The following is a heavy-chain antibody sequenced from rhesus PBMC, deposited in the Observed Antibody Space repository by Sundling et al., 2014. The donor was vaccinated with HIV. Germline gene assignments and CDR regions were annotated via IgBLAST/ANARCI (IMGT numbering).Heavy chain of an antibody. Sequence: QVQLLESGPGQVKPSETLDLTCAVSGGSISESRYWNWIRQAPGKGLEWIGYIYGSGGRTYYNPSLRSRVTFSRDTSKNQFFLKLSSVTAADTAVYYCTRGGWSGLDYWGQGVLVTVSS. D-gene: IGHD3-22*01. CDR3: TRGGWSGLDY. J-gene: IGHJ4*01. CDR2: IYGSGGRT. CDR1: GGSISESRY. V-gene: IGHV4-106*01.